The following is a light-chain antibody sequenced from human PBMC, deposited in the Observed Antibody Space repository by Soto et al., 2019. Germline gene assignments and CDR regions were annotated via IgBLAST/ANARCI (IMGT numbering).Light chain of an antibody. CDR1: QGIGTY. Sequence: GDRVTVTCRASQGIGTYLGWYQQKSGKAPTVLIYASSSLQSGVPSRFSGSGSGTDFTLTISSLQPEDFATYYCQQSYSTPPTFGQGTKVDIK. CDR2: ASS. V-gene: IGKV1-39*01. J-gene: IGKJ1*01. CDR3: QQSYSTPPT.